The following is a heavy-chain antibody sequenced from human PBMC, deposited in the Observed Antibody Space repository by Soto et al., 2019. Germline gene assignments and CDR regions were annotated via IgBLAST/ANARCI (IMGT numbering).Heavy chain of an antibody. Sequence: GGSLRLSCAASGFTFSSYAMSWVRQAPGKGLEWVSAISGSGGSTYYADSVKGRFTISRDNSNNTLYLQMNSLRAEDTAVYYCAKDRYCSGGSCQGGGMDVWGQGTTVTVSS. CDR1: GFTFSSYA. J-gene: IGHJ6*02. CDR2: ISGSGGST. V-gene: IGHV3-23*01. D-gene: IGHD2-15*01. CDR3: AKDRYCSGGSCQGGGMDV.